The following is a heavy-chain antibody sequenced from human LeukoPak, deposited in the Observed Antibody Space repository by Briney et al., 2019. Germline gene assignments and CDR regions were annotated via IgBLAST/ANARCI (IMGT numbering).Heavy chain of an antibody. CDR2: IYYSGST. CDR1: GGSLSSYY. V-gene: IGHV4-59*01. CDR3: ARGTPYYYGMDV. J-gene: IGHJ6*02. Sequence: TLSLTCTVSGGSLSSYYWSWXRQPPGKGLEWIGYIYYSGSTNYNPSLKSRVTISVDTSKNQFSLKLSSVTAADTAVYYCARGTPYYYGMDVWGQGTTVTVSS.